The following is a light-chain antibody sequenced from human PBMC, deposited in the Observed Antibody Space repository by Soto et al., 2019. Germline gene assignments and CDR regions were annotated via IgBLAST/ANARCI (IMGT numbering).Light chain of an antibody. V-gene: IGKV3-15*01. CDR3: QQYNDWPPYT. CDR1: QSVRSD. Sequence: EIVMTQSPATLYVSPGESATLSCRASQSVRSDLAWYQQKPGQAPRLLFYGASTTATGIPARFSGSGSGTEFTLTIRSLQSEDFAVYYCQQYNDWPPYTFGQGTKLEIK. J-gene: IGKJ2*01. CDR2: GAS.